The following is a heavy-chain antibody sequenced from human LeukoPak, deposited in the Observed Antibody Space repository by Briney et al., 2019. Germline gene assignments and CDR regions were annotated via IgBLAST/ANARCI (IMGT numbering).Heavy chain of an antibody. CDR2: IYHSGST. D-gene: IGHD5-18*01. V-gene: IGHV4-30-2*01. J-gene: IGHJ6*02. CDR1: GGSISSGGYS. Sequence: SETLSLTCAVSGGSISSGGYSWSWIRQPPGKGLEWIGYIYHSGSTYYNPSLKSRVTISVDRSKNQFSLKLSSVTAADTAVYYCAWGDTRYYYYGMDVWGQGTTVTVSS. CDR3: AWGDTRYYYYGMDV.